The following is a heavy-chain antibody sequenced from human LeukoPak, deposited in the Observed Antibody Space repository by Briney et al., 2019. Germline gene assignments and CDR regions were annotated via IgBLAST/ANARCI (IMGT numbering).Heavy chain of an antibody. D-gene: IGHD1-14*01. Sequence: PGGSLRLSCAASGFTFSTYSMNWVRQAPGKGLEWVSSITSSSSSIFYADSVKGRFTISRGNAKNSLYLQMNSLRAEDTAVYYCVRVTQGGSCRDYWGQGTLVTVSS. V-gene: IGHV3-21*01. CDR3: VRVTQGGSCRDY. CDR2: ITSSSSSI. J-gene: IGHJ4*02. CDR1: GFTFSTYS.